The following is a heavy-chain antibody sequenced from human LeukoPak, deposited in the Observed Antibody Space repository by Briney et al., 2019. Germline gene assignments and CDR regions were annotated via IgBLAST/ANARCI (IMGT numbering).Heavy chain of an antibody. CDR3: ARRAGAYSHPYDY. CDR1: RFSFSSYA. CDR2: ISGSDGST. J-gene: IGHJ3*01. D-gene: IGHD4/OR15-4a*01. Sequence: GGSLRLSCAASRFSFSSYAMSWVRQAPGKGLEWVSGISGSDGSTYYADSVKGRFTISRDNSKNTLYLQMNSLRAEDTAVYYCARRAGAYSHPYDYWGQGTMVTVSS. V-gene: IGHV3-23*01.